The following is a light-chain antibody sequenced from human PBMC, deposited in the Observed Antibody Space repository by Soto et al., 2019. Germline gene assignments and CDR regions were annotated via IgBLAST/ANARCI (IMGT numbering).Light chain of an antibody. CDR1: QSISTY. CDR2: AAS. Sequence: DIQLTQSPSLLSASIGDRVAITCLASQSISTYLDWYQQKPGKAPKLLIYAASTLQSGVPPRFSGSGSGTDFTLTISSLQPEDVATYFCQQSYRIPFTFGQGTRLEIK. J-gene: IGKJ5*01. V-gene: IGKV1-39*01. CDR3: QQSYRIPFT.